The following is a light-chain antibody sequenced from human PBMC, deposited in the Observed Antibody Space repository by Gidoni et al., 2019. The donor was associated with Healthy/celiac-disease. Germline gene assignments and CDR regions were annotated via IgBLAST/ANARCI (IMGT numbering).Light chain of an antibody. CDR1: QSISSW. J-gene: IGKJ1*01. V-gene: IGKV1-5*03. Sequence: DIQMTQSPSTLSASVGDRVTITCRASQSISSWLAWYQQKPGKAPKLLIYKASSLESGVPSRFSGSGSGTESTLTISSLQPDDFATYYCQQYNSYSRTFGQXTKVEIK. CDR2: KAS. CDR3: QQYNSYSRT.